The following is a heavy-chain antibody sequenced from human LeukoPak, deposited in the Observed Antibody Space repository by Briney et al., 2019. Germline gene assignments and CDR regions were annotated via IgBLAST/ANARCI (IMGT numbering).Heavy chain of an antibody. Sequence: GGSLRLSCAASGFTFSSYAMSWVRQAPGKGLEWVSAISGSGGSTYYADSVKGRFTISRDNSKNTLYLQMNSLRAEDTAVYYCARGPYCGGDCYNLNYFDYWGQGTLVTVSS. CDR1: GFTFSSYA. V-gene: IGHV3-23*01. D-gene: IGHD2-21*02. CDR3: ARGPYCGGDCYNLNYFDY. J-gene: IGHJ4*02. CDR2: ISGSGGST.